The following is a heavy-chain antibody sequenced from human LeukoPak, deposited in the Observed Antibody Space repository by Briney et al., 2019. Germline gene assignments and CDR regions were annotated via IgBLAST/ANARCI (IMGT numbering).Heavy chain of an antibody. J-gene: IGHJ4*02. CDR3: AIIVATTNDFDS. D-gene: IGHD5-12*01. Sequence: QMPGKGLELLVPIYPGDSDPSYSPSFQAQVTFSAAKSTTTAYLQCSSLKASDTAIYFCAIIVATTNDFDSWGQGTLVTXX. CDR2: IYPGDSDP. V-gene: IGHV5-51*01.